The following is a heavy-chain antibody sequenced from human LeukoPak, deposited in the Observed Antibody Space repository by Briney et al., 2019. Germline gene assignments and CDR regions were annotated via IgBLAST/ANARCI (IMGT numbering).Heavy chain of an antibody. D-gene: IGHD1-26*01. CDR3: ARAVGDTTRAHYFDY. V-gene: IGHV3-30*07. CDR1: GFTFSSYA. J-gene: IGHJ4*02. Sequence: AGGSLRLSCAASGFTFSSYAMHWVRQAPGKGLEWVAVISYDGSNKYYADSVKGRFTISRDNSKNTLYLQMNSLRAEDTAVYYCARAVGDTTRAHYFDYWGQGTLATVSS. CDR2: ISYDGSNK.